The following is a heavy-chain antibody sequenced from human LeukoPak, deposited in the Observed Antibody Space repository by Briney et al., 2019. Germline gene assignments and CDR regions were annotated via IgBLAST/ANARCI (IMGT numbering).Heavy chain of an antibody. V-gene: IGHV4-39*07. CDR2: IFYSGST. CDR1: GGSISTSNYY. Sequence: SETLSLTCTVSGGSISTSNYYWGWIRQPPGKGLEWIGNIFYSGSTYYGPSLKSRLTISLDTSRNQFSLKLSSVTAADTAVYYCARGVVAAPQTFDYWGQGTLVTVSS. D-gene: IGHD2-15*01. J-gene: IGHJ4*02. CDR3: ARGVVAAPQTFDY.